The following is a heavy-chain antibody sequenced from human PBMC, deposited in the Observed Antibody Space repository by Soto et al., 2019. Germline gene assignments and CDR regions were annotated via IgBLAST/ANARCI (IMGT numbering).Heavy chain of an antibody. J-gene: IGHJ6*02. Sequence: QVQLVQSGAEVKRPGASVKVSCKASGYTFTSYYMHWVRQAPGQGLEWMGIINSSGGSTDDAQKFRGRVTMTRDTSTSTVYMELSRLRSEDTAVYYCARVGLGARDHGSGSYPRSTGMDVWGQGTTVTVSS. V-gene: IGHV1-46*01. CDR1: GYTFTSYY. CDR2: INSSGGST. D-gene: IGHD3-10*01. CDR3: ARVGLGARDHGSGSYPRSTGMDV.